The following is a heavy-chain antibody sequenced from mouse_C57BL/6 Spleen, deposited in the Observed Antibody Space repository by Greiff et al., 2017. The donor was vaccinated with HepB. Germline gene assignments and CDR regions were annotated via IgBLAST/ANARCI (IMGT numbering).Heavy chain of an antibody. Sequence: QVQLQQPGAELVMPGASVKLSSKASGYTFTSYWMHWVKQRPGQGLEWIGEIDPSDSYTNYNQKFKGKSTLTVDKSSSTAYMQLSSLTSEDSAVYYCARRPGTRYFDVWGTGTTVTVSS. CDR1: GYTFTSYW. J-gene: IGHJ1*03. D-gene: IGHD4-1*01. V-gene: IGHV1-69*01. CDR2: IDPSDSYT. CDR3: ARRPGTRYFDV.